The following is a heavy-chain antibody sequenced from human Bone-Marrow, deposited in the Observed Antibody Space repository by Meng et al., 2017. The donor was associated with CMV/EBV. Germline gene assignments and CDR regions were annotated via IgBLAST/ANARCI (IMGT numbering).Heavy chain of an antibody. Sequence: ASVKVSCKASGYTFTSYYMHWVRQAPGQGLEWMGIINPSGGSTSYAQKFQGRVTMTRDTSTSTVYMELSSLRSEDTAVYYCARDRGYCSSTSCRRYYFAYWGQGTLVTVSS. V-gene: IGHV1-46*01. CDR2: INPSGGST. J-gene: IGHJ4*02. CDR3: ARDRGYCSSTSCRRYYFAY. D-gene: IGHD2-2*01. CDR1: GYTFTSYY.